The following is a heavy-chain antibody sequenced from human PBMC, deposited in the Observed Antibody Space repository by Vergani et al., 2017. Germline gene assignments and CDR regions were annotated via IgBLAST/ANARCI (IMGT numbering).Heavy chain of an antibody. CDR3: ARRGSGWPSDSRCGLVGDYYYYMDV. V-gene: IGHV5-51*01. CDR2: IYPGDSDT. Sequence: EVQLVQSGAEVKKPGESLRISCKGSGYSFTSYWIGWVRQMPGKGLEWMGIIYPGDSDTRYSPSFQGQVTISADKSISTAYLQWSSLKASDTASYYCARRGSGWPSDSRCGLVGDYYYYMDVWGKGTTVTVSS. CDR1: GYSFTSYW. D-gene: IGHD6-19*01. J-gene: IGHJ6*03.